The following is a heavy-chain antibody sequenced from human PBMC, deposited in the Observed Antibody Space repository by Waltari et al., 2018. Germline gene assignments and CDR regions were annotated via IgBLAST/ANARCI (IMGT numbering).Heavy chain of an antibody. CDR2: IYYSGST. CDR1: GGSISSYY. V-gene: IGHV4-59*01. J-gene: IGHJ4*02. CDR3: ARGPYYYVDY. D-gene: IGHD3-10*02. Sequence: QVQLQESGPGLVKPSATLSLTCTVSGGSISSYYWSWIRQPPGKGLEWIGYIYYSGSTNYNPSLKSRVTISVDTSKNQFSLKLSSVTAADTAVYYCARGPYYYVDYWGQGTLVTVSS.